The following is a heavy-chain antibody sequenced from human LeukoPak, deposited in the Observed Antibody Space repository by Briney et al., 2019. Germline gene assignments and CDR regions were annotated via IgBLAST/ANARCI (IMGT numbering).Heavy chain of an antibody. CDR1: GFTFSSYS. CDR2: ISSSSSYI. V-gene: IGHV3-21*04. Sequence: GGSLRLSCAASGFTFSSYSMNWVRQAPGKGLEWVSSISSSSSYIYYADSVKGRFTISRDNAKNSLYLQMNSLRAEDTAVYYCSKDRGGTYGDYFDYWGQGTLVTVSS. D-gene: IGHD4-17*01. J-gene: IGHJ4*02. CDR3: SKDRGGTYGDYFDY.